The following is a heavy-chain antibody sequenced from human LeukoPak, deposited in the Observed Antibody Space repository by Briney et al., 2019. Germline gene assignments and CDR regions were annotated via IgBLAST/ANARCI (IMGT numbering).Heavy chain of an antibody. J-gene: IGHJ4*02. V-gene: IGHV3-23*01. Sequence: PGGSLRLSCAASGFTFSKYAITWVRQATGKGLEWVSTISGGGDSTYYADSVKGRFTISRDNSKNTLYLQMSSLRDEDTAVYYCARILGFTLDYWGQGTLVTVSS. CDR2: ISGGGDST. CDR1: GFTFSKYA. CDR3: ARILGFTLDY.